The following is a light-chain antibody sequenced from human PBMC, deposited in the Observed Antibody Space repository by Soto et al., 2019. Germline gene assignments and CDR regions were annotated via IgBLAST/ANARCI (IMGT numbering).Light chain of an antibody. CDR2: EVN. Sequence: QSVLTQPPSASGSPGQSITISCTGTSSDVGGYNYVSWYQQHPGKAPKLIIHEVNKRPSGVPDRFSGSKSGNTASLTVTGLQAEDEADYYCSSYAGSNILIFGEGTKLTVL. V-gene: IGLV2-8*01. CDR3: SSYAGSNILI. CDR1: SSDVGGYNY. J-gene: IGLJ2*01.